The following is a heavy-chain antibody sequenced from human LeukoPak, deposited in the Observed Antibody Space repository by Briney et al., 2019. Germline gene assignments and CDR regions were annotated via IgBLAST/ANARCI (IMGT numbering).Heavy chain of an antibody. V-gene: IGHV3-15*01. D-gene: IGHD3-22*01. CDR1: GFTFSNAW. CDR2: IKSKTDVRTT. CDR3: TTDWYYYDSSGYYPIF. Sequence: GGSLRLSCALSGFTFSNAWMSWVRQAPGKGREWVGRIKSKTDVRTTHYPSPLKGRFTISRDYSQNALYLQMNSLKTEDTAVYYCTTDWYYYDSSGYYPIFWGQGTLVTVSS. J-gene: IGHJ4*02.